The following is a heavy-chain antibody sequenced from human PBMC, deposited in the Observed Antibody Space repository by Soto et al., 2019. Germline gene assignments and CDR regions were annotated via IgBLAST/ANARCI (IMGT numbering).Heavy chain of an antibody. Sequence: TLSLTCAVYGGSFSGYYWTWIRQPPGKGLEWIGEINHSGTINFNPSLKSRLTISLDTSKKHFSLKLSFVTDADTAAYHCARADRTLVTSYSLDVWGQGHTVTVSS. V-gene: IGHV4-34*01. CDR3: ARADRTLVTSYSLDV. J-gene: IGHJ6*02. CDR1: GGSFSGYY. D-gene: IGHD2-21*02. CDR2: INHSGTI.